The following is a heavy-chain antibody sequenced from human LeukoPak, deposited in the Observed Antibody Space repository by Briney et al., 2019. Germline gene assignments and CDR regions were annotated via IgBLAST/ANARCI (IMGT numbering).Heavy chain of an antibody. CDR2: ISGSGGST. Sequence: PGGSLRLSCAASRFTFSSYAMSWVRQAPGKGLEWVSAISGSGGSTYYADSVKGRFTISRDNSKNTLYLQMNSLRAEDTAVYYCAKGGSYGDYGRTPYDAFDIWGQGTMVTVSS. D-gene: IGHD4-17*01. CDR3: AKGGSYGDYGRTPYDAFDI. CDR1: RFTFSSYA. J-gene: IGHJ3*02. V-gene: IGHV3-23*01.